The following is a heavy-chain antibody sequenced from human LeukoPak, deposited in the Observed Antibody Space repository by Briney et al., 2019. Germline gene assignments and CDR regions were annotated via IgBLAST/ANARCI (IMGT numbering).Heavy chain of an antibody. V-gene: IGHV1-46*01. D-gene: IGHD3-10*01. CDR2: ISPSGGST. CDR1: GYTFTSNY. J-gene: IGHJ5*02. Sequence: ASVKVSCKAFGYTFTSNYMHWVRQAPGQGPEWMGVISPSGGSTTYAQKFHGRVTLTRDMSTSTDYSELSSLRSDDTAVYYCARDNSVPDEASWFNPWGQGTLVTVSS. CDR3: ARDNSVPDEASWFNP.